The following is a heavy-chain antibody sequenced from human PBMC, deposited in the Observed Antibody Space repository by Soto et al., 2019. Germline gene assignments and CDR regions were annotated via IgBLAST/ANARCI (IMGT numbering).Heavy chain of an antibody. D-gene: IGHD3-22*01. Sequence: QVQLQESGPGLVKSSQTLYLTCTVSGGSIRSGGYRWSWIRQHPGKGLEWIGFIYYSGTTKYNPSLKSRLSISMDKSNNQFSLELSSVTAADTAVYYCARGDYYDSSGYECWGQGILVNVSS. V-gene: IGHV4-31*03. CDR2: IYYSGTT. J-gene: IGHJ4*02. CDR3: ARGDYYDSSGYEC. CDR1: GGSIRSGGYR.